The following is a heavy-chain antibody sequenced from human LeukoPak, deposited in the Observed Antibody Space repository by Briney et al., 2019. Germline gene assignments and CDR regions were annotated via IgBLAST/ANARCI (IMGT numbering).Heavy chain of an antibody. CDR3: ARDPSDYYGSGSYYMDV. D-gene: IGHD3-10*01. CDR2: IKQDGSEK. Sequence: GGSLRLSCAASGFTFSSYWMSWVRQAPGKGLEWMANIKQDGSEKYYVDSVKGRFTISRDNAKNSLYLQMNSLRAEDTAVYYCARDPSDYYGSGSYYMDVWGKGTTVTVSS. J-gene: IGHJ6*03. CDR1: GFTFSSYW. V-gene: IGHV3-7*01.